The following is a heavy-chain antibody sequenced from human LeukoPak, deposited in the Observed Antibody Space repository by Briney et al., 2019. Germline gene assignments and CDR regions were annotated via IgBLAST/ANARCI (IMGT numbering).Heavy chain of an antibody. V-gene: IGHV3-15*01. J-gene: IGHJ4*02. D-gene: IGHD6-19*01. CDR3: TTDRYSSGGFDY. Sequence: GGSLRLSCAASGFTFSNAWMSWVRQALGKGLEWVGRIKSKTDGGTTDYAAPVKGRFTISRDDSKNTLYLQMNSLKTEDTAVYYCTTDRYSSGGFDYWGQGTLVTVSS. CDR1: GFTFSNAW. CDR2: IKSKTDGGTT.